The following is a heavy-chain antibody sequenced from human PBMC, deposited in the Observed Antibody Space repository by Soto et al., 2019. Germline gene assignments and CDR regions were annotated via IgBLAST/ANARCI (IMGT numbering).Heavy chain of an antibody. CDR2: ILYSGTT. D-gene: IGHD2-2*01. J-gene: IGHJ5*02. Sequence: PSETLSLTCAVSGGSISSGWWTWVRQPPGKGLEWIGEILYSGTTNYNSSLNSRVTISIDNSKKQFSLILSSVTAADTAVYYCSSRITDAPTWGQGTLVTVSS. CDR3: SSRITDAPT. V-gene: IGHV4-4*02. CDR1: GGSISSGW.